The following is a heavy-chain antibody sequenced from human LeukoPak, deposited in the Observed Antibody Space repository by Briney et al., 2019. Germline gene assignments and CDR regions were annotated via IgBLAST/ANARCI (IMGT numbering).Heavy chain of an antibody. Sequence: PSETLSLTCAVPGGSISSSNWWSWVRQPPGKGLEWIGSIYYSGSTYYNPSLKSRVTISLDTSKNQFSLKLSSVTAADTAVYYCATSRQLLDNWFDPWGQGTLVTVSS. J-gene: IGHJ5*02. V-gene: IGHV4-39*01. D-gene: IGHD2-2*01. CDR2: IYYSGST. CDR1: GGSISSSNW. CDR3: ATSRQLLDNWFDP.